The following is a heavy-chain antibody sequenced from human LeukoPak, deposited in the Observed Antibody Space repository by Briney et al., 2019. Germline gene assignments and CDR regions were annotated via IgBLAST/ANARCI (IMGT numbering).Heavy chain of an antibody. Sequence: SETLSLTRTVSGGSISSYYWRWIRQPPGRGREGIGYIYYSGSTHYNPSRKIRVTITVDTSKTHFPPKLSSLTAAATAVYCSPRGKPPYGAHSIGFQHWGQGTLVTVSS. CDR2: IYYSGST. J-gene: IGHJ1*01. CDR3: PRGKPPYGAHSIGFQH. CDR1: GGSISSYY. D-gene: IGHD4-17*01. V-gene: IGHV4-59*01.